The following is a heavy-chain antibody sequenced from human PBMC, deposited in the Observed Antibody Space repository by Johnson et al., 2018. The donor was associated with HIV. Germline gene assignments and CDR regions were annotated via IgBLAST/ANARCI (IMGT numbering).Heavy chain of an antibody. J-gene: IGHJ3*02. CDR3: ARSPRAAEGAFDI. CDR2: ISYDGSNK. V-gene: IGHV3-30*03. CDR1: GFTFSSYG. D-gene: IGHD6-13*01. Sequence: QVLLVESGGGVVQPGRSLRLSCAASGFTFSSYGMHWVRQAPGKGLEWVAVISYDGSNKYYADSVKGRFTISRDNSKNTLYLQMNSLRPEDTAVYYCARSPRAAEGAFDIWGQGTMVTVSS.